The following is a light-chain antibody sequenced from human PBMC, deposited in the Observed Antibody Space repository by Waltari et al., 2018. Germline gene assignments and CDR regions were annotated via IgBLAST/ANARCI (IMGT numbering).Light chain of an antibody. CDR1: SGHSSNV. CDR3: QTGGHGTWV. Sequence: QLVLTQSPSASASLGASVKLTCTLSSGHSSNVIAWLQQRPEKGPRYLMKVNSDGSHNKGDEIPDRFSGSSSGAERYLTLSSLQSEDEGDYYCQTGGHGTWVFGGGTKLTVL. J-gene: IGLJ3*02. V-gene: IGLV4-69*01. CDR2: VNSDGSH.